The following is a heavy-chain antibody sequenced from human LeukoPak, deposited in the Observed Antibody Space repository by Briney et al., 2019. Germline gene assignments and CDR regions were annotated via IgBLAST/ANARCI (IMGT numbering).Heavy chain of an antibody. J-gene: IGHJ4*02. V-gene: IGHV3-30-3*01. CDR3: AKEWGCMVRGVINY. CDR2: ISYDGSNK. Sequence: PGRSLRLSCAASGFTFSSYAMHWVRQAPGKGLEWVAVISYDGSNKYYADSVKGRFTISRDNSKNTLYLQMNSLRAEDTAVYYCAKEWGCMVRGVINYWGQGTLVTVSS. D-gene: IGHD3-10*01. CDR1: GFTFSSYA.